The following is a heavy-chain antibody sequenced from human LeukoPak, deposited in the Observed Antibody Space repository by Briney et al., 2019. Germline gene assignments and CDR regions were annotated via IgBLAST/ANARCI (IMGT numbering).Heavy chain of an antibody. J-gene: IGHJ4*02. CDR3: ARGQQLVSFDY. CDR2: IIPIFGTA. Sequence: SVTVSCTAFGGTFSSYAISWVRQAPGQGLEWMGGIIPIFGTANYAQKFQGRVTITTDESTSTAYMELSSLRSEDTAVYYCARGQQLVSFDYWGQGTLVTVSS. D-gene: IGHD6-6*01. CDR1: GGTFSSYA. V-gene: IGHV1-69*05.